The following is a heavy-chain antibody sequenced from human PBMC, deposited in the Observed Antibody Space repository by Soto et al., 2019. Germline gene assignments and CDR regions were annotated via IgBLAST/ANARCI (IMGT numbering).Heavy chain of an antibody. CDR3: ENRKGYNSGPGDS. CDR2: MSGSRGFT. CDR1: GFSLKTYA. D-gene: IGHD3-22*01. V-gene: IGHV3-23*01. Sequence: GGSLRLSCAASGFSLKTYAVSWVRKPPGKGLEWVSTMSGSRGFTYYADSVKGRFTISRDNGKNTVYLHMNSLRAEDTAIYYCENRKGYNSGPGDSWGQGTQVTVSS. J-gene: IGHJ4*02.